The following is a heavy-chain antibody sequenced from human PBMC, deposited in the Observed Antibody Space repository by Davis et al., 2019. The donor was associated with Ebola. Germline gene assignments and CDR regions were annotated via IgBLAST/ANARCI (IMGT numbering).Heavy chain of an antibody. V-gene: IGHV1-69*06. CDR3: ARDSTYSSSWYNWFDP. CDR2: IIPIFGTA. Sequence: AASVKVSCKASGGTFSSYAISWVRQAPGQGLEWMGGIIPIFGTANYAQKFQGRVTITADKSTSTAYMELSSLRFEDTAVYYCARDSTYSSSWYNWFDPWGQGTLVTVSS. J-gene: IGHJ5*02. D-gene: IGHD6-13*01. CDR1: GGTFSSYA.